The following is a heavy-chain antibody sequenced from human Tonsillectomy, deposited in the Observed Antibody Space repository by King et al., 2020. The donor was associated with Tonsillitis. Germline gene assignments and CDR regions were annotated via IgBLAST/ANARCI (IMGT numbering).Heavy chain of an antibody. D-gene: IGHD1-26*01. CDR3: AISVGGVGATPIDY. Sequence: QLQESGPGLVKPSETLSLTCAVSGYSISSGYYWGWIRQPPGKGLEWIGSIYHSGSTYYNPSLKSRVTISVDTSKNQFSLKLSSVTAADTAVYYCAISVGGVGATPIDYWGQGTLVTVSS. CDR2: IYHSGST. CDR1: GYSISSGYY. V-gene: IGHV4-38-2*01. J-gene: IGHJ4*02.